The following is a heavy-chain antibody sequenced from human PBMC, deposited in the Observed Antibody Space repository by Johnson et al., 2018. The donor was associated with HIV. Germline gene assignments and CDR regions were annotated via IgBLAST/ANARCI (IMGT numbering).Heavy chain of an antibody. D-gene: IGHD2-21*01. J-gene: IGHJ3*02. CDR1: GFTFDNFG. CDR3: ARASVVVPFYAFDI. Sequence: VQLVESGGGLVRPGGSLRLFCAASGFTFDNFGMSWVRQAPGKGLEWVSGLNWNGGNRGYADSVKGRFTISRDNAKNSLYLQMNSLRAEDTAVYYCARASVVVPFYAFDIWGQGTMVTVSS. V-gene: IGHV3-20*04. CDR2: LNWNGGNR.